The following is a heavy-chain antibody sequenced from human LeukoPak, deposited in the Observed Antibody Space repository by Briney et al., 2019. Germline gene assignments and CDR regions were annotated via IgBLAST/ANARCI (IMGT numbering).Heavy chain of an antibody. Sequence: ASVKVSCKASGGTFSSYAISWVRQAPGQGLEWMGGIIPIFGTANYAQKFQGRVTITTDESTSTAYMELSSLRSEDTAVYYCASVPAAISRWFDPWGQRTLVTVSS. V-gene: IGHV1-69*05. D-gene: IGHD2-2*01. J-gene: IGHJ5*02. CDR3: ASVPAAISRWFDP. CDR1: GGTFSSYA. CDR2: IIPIFGTA.